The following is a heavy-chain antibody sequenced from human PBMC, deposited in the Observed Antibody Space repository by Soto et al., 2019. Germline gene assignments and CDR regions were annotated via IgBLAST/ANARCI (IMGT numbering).Heavy chain of an antibody. CDR2: IIPIFGTA. CDR3: ARPFLSFSAQGNAFDI. V-gene: IGHV1-69*13. D-gene: IGHD3-16*02. CDR1: GGTFSSYA. Sequence: GALVKVSCKASGGTFSSYAISWVRQAPGQGLEWMGGIIPIFGTANYAQKFQGRVTITADESTSTAYMELSSLRSEDTAVYYCARPFLSFSAQGNAFDIWGQGTMVTVSS. J-gene: IGHJ3*02.